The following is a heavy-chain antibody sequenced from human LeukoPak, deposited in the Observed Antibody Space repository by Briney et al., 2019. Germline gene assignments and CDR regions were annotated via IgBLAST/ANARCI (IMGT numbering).Heavy chain of an antibody. J-gene: IGHJ5*02. CDR1: GGSISSYY. CDR2: IHYTGST. Sequence: SETLSLTCTVSGGSISSYYWSWLRQSPGKGLECIGYIHYTGSTNYNPSLKSRVTISVETSKNQFSLKLKSVTAADTAVYYCARGGYYGSGNDFRFDPWGQGTLVTVSS. V-gene: IGHV4-59*01. D-gene: IGHD3-10*01. CDR3: ARGGYYGSGNDFRFDP.